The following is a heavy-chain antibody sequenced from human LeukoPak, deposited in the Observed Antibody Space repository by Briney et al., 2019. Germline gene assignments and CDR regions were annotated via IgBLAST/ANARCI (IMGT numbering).Heavy chain of an antibody. D-gene: IGHD2-15*01. CDR1: GFTVSSNY. V-gene: IGHV3-53*04. J-gene: IGHJ4*02. Sequence: GGSLRLSCAASGFTVSSNYMSWVRQAPGKGLEWVSVIYSGGSTYYADSVKGRFTISRHNSKNTLYLQMNSLRAEDTAVYYCARAYCSGGSCYPYYFDYWGQGTLVTVSS. CDR2: IYSGGST. CDR3: ARAYCSGGSCYPYYFDY.